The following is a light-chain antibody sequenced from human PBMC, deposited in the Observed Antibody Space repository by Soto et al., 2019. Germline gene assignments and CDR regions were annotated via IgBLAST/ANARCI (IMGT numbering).Light chain of an antibody. CDR2: GAS. Sequence: EIVLTQSPGTLSLSPGERATLSCRASQSVSSSYLAWYQQKPGQATRLLIYGASSRATGIPDRFSGRGSGTDFTLTISRLEPEDFAVYYGQQYGSSPQTFGQGTKVEIK. J-gene: IGKJ1*01. CDR3: QQYGSSPQT. CDR1: QSVSSSY. V-gene: IGKV3-20*01.